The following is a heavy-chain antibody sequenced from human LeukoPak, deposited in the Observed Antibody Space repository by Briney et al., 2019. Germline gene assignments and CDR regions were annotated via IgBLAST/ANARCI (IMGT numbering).Heavy chain of an antibody. V-gene: IGHV3-21*01. CDR3: TRDFGGYCSGGSCYSGWSDY. J-gene: IGHJ4*02. Sequence: PGGSLRLSCAASGFNFSSHSMNWVRQAPGKGLEWVSSIISSGSYIYYAASVKGRFTISRDNAKNSLFLQMNSLRAEDTAVYYCTRDFGGYCSGGSCYSGWSDYWGQGTLVTVSS. D-gene: IGHD2-15*01. CDR2: IISSGSYI. CDR1: GFNFSSHS.